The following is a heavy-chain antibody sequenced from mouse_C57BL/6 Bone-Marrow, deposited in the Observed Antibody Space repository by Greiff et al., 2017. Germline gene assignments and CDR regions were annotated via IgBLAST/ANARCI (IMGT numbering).Heavy chain of an antibody. Sequence: EVHLVESGGGLVKPGGSLKLSCAASGFTFSSYAMSWVRQTPEKRLEWVATISDGGSYTYYPDNVKGRFTISRDNAKNNLYLQMSHLKSEDTAMYYCARENYDYYAMDYWGQGTSVTVSS. CDR2: ISDGGSYT. CDR3: ARENYDYYAMDY. J-gene: IGHJ4*01. CDR1: GFTFSSYA. D-gene: IGHD1-1*02. V-gene: IGHV5-4*01.